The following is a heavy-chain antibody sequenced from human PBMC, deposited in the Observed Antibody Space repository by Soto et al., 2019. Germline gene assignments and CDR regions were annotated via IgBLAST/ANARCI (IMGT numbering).Heavy chain of an antibody. CDR2: IHASGVT. D-gene: IGHD4-4*01. J-gene: IGHJ4*01. Sequence: QVQLQESGPGLVDPAQTLSLTCTVSGGSMSGHFWSWIRQPPGKGLEWIGTIHASGVTNYNPSLKCRVTISVDTSKNQFSLDLTCVATADTAVYYCARSRSNWAYWGHGTLVTVSS. CDR1: GGSMSGHF. V-gene: IGHV4-59*11. CDR3: ARSRSNWAY.